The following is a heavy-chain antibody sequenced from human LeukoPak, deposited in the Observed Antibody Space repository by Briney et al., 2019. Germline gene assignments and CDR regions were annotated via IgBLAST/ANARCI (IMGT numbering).Heavy chain of an antibody. CDR2: ISARGDST. V-gene: IGHV3-23*01. J-gene: IGHJ4*02. CDR1: GFTFSSYA. D-gene: IGHD3-3*01. Sequence: PGGSLRLSCAASGFTFSSYAMSWVRQAPGKGLEWVSGISARGDSTYYADSVKGRFTISREWSRNTLYLQMNRLRVEDSAVYYCAKDLGRFGVGVSLDFWGLGTLVTVAS. CDR3: AKDLGRFGVGVSLDF.